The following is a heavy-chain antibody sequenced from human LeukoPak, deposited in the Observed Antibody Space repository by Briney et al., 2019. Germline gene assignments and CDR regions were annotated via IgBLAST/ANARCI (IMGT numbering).Heavy chain of an antibody. Sequence: ASVKVSCKASGYTFTSYDINWVRQATGQGLEWMGWMNPNSGNTGYAQKFQGRVTMTRNTSISTAYMELSSLRSEDTAVYYCAGGYYGDYAFDIWGQGTMVTVSS. CDR1: GYTFTSYD. CDR3: AGGYYGDYAFDI. J-gene: IGHJ3*02. D-gene: IGHD4-17*01. CDR2: MNPNSGNT. V-gene: IGHV1-8*01.